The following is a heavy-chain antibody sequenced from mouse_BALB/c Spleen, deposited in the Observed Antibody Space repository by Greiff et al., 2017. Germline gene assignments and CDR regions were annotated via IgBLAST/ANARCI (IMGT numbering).Heavy chain of an antibody. V-gene: IGHV5-9-4*01. D-gene: IGHD1-1*01. Sequence: EGKLVESGGGLVKPGGSLKLSCAASGFTFSSYAMSWVRQSPEKRLEWVAEISSGGSYTYYPDTVTGRFTISRDNAKNTLYLEMSSLRSEDTAMYYCARGGLLFFDYWGQGTTLTVSS. CDR3: ARGGLLFFDY. J-gene: IGHJ2*01. CDR2: ISSGGSYT. CDR1: GFTFSSYA.